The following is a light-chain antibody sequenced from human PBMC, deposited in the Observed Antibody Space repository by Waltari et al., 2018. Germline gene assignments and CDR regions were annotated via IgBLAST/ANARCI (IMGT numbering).Light chain of an antibody. CDR3: QQHNSYPLT. Sequence: DTKMTQSPSSLAASVGDRVTITCQASQGISNWLAWYQQKPGKAPKLLIYAASSLQSGVPSRFSGSGSGTEFTLTISSLQPEDFATYYCQQHNSYPLTFGGGTKVEIK. CDR2: AAS. J-gene: IGKJ4*01. V-gene: IGKV1-12*01. CDR1: QGISNW.